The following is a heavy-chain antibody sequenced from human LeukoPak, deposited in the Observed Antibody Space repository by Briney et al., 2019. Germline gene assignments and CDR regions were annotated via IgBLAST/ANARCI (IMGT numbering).Heavy chain of an antibody. CDR1: GFPFRSYW. D-gene: IGHD6-13*01. V-gene: IGHV3-7*01. Sequence: GGSLRLSCAASGFPFRSYWMTWVRQAPGKGPEWVANIKPDGSEKYYVDSVKGRFTVSRDNAKNSLYLQMNSLRAEDSAVYFCARSTVAAAGDDWGQGTLVTVSS. J-gene: IGHJ4*02. CDR2: IKPDGSEK. CDR3: ARSTVAAAGDD.